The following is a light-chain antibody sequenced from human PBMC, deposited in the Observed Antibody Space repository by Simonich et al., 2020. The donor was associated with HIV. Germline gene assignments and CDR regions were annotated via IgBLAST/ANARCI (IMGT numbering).Light chain of an antibody. V-gene: IGKV1-16*02. J-gene: IGKJ4*01. CDR1: QGMRIY. Sequence: EIQMTQSPSSLYASVGDRVTLTCRASQGMRIYLAWFQQKPGKAPKSLLFAASSLQDEVPSKFSVSGSGTDFTLTITSLQPEDYATYFCQQDHSYPLTFGGGTKVEI. CDR2: AAS. CDR3: QQDHSYPLT.